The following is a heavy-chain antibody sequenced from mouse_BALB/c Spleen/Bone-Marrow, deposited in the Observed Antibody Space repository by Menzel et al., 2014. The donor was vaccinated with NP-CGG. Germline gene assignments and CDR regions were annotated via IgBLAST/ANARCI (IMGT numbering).Heavy chain of an antibody. D-gene: IGHD2-4*01. Sequence: DVKLQESGPGLVKPSQSLSLTCTVTGYSITSDYAWNWIRQFPGNKLEWMGYISYSGSTTYNPSLKSRISITRDTSKNQFFLQLNSVTTEDTATYYCARKRYDYDEDYFDYWGQGTTLTISS. J-gene: IGHJ2*01. CDR3: ARKRYDYDEDYFDY. CDR1: GYSITSDYA. V-gene: IGHV3-2*02. CDR2: ISYSGST.